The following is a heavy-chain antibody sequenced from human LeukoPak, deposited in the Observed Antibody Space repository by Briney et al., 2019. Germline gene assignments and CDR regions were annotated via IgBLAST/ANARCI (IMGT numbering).Heavy chain of an antibody. CDR2: IKQDGSEK. Sequence: GGSLRLSCAASGFTFSSYWMSWVRQAPGKGLEWVANIKQDGSEKYYADSVKGRFTISRDNAKNSLYLQMNSLRAEDTAVYYCARVGDGDYSYWFDPWGQGTLVTVSS. D-gene: IGHD4-17*01. CDR3: ARVGDGDYSYWFDP. CDR1: GFTFSSYW. V-gene: IGHV3-7*01. J-gene: IGHJ5*02.